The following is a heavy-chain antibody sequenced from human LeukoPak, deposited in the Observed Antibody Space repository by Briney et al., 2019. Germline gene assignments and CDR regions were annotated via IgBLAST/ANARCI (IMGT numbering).Heavy chain of an antibody. CDR1: GFIFSSYW. D-gene: IGHD1-26*01. V-gene: IGHV3-7*01. CDR3: ARDRVGATTNFDY. CDR2: IKQDGSKK. Sequence: PGGSLRLSCAASGFIFSSYWMSWVRQAPGKGLEWVANIKQDGSKKYYVDSVRGRLTISRDNARNSLYLQMNSLRAEDTALYYCARDRVGATTNFDYWGQGTLVTVSS. J-gene: IGHJ4*02.